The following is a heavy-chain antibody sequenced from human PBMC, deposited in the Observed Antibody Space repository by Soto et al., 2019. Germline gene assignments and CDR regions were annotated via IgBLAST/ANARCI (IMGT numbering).Heavy chain of an antibody. V-gene: IGHV3-64*01. CDR3: ARWRLRFYDY. D-gene: IGHD5-12*01. J-gene: IGHJ4*02. Sequence: VQLVESGGGLVQPGGSLRLSCAASGFTFSSYAMHWVRQAPGKGLEYVSAISSNGGSTYYANSVKGRFTISRDNSKNTLYLQMGSLRAEDMAVYYCARWRLRFYDYWGQGTLVTVSS. CDR1: GFTFSSYA. CDR2: ISSNGGST.